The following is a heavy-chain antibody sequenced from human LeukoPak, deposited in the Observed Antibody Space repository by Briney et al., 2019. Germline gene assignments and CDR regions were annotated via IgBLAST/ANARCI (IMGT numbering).Heavy chain of an antibody. J-gene: IGHJ4*02. Sequence: GASVKVSCKASGYTFTSYYMHWVRQAPGQGLEWMGIINPSGGSTSYAQKFQGRVTMTRDTSISTAYMELSRLGSDDTAVYYCARDRIRSGFDYWGQGTLVTVSS. CDR3: ARDRIRSGFDY. D-gene: IGHD3-22*01. CDR1: GYTFTSYY. CDR2: INPSGGST. V-gene: IGHV1-46*01.